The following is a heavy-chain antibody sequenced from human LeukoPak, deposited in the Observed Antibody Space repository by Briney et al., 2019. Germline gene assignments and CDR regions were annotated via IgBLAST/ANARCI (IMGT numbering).Heavy chain of an antibody. CDR3: AKDGLMVRGVKDAFDI. J-gene: IGHJ3*02. D-gene: IGHD3-10*01. V-gene: IGHV3-9*01. CDR2: MNWNSGSI. CDR1: GFTFDDYA. Sequence: GGSLRLSCAASGFTFDDYAMHWVRQAPGQGLEWVSGMNWNSGSIGYADSVKGRFTISRDNAKNSLYLQMNSLRAEDTALYYWAKDGLMVRGVKDAFDIWGQGTMVTVSS.